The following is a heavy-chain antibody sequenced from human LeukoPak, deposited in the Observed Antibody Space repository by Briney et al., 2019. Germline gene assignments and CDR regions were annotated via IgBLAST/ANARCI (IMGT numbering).Heavy chain of an antibody. CDR3: ASAREYCGSAECYEYFQH. D-gene: IGHD2-21*01. Sequence: WESLRLSCAASGVTVGTNSMSWARQSPGKGLEWVSVIYSGGSTYNADSVNGRFTVSRDKSRNTLFLQMNNLRAEDTALYFCASAREYCGSAECYEYFQHWGQGTLVIVSS. CDR1: GVTVGTNS. J-gene: IGHJ1*01. V-gene: IGHV3-53*01. CDR2: IYSGGST.